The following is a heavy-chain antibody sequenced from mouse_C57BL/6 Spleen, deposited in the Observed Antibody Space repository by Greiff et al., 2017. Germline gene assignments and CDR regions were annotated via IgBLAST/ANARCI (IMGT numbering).Heavy chain of an antibody. CDR1: GYTFTDYE. D-gene: IGHD2-1*01. V-gene: IGHV1-15*01. J-gene: IGHJ3*01. Sequence: VQLQQSGAELVRPGASVTLSCKASGYTFTDYEMHWVKQTPVHGLEWIGAIDPETGGTAYNQKFKGKAILTADKASSTAYMELRSLTSEDSAVYYCTREDYGNPWFAYWGQGTLVTVSA. CDR3: TREDYGNPWFAY. CDR2: IDPETGGT.